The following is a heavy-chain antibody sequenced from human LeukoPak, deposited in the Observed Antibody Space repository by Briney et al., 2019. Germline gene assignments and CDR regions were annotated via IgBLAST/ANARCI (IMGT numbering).Heavy chain of an antibody. Sequence: ASVKVSCKASGYTFTGYYLHWVRQAPGQGLEWTGWINPNSGGTNYAQKFQDRVTMTRDTSTSTAYMELSRLRSDDTAVYYCARDPYSSSFYHWFDPWGQGTLVTVSS. CDR1: GYTFTGYY. V-gene: IGHV1-2*02. J-gene: IGHJ5*02. D-gene: IGHD6-13*01. CDR2: INPNSGGT. CDR3: ARDPYSSSFYHWFDP.